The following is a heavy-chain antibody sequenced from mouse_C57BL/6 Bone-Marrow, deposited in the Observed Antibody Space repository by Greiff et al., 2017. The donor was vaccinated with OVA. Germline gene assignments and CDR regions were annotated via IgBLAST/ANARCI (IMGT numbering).Heavy chain of an antibody. Sequence: DVHLVESGGGLVKPGGSLKLSCAASGFTFSSYTMSWVRQTPEKRLEWVATISGGGGNTYYPDSVKGRFTISRDNAKNTLYLQMSSLRSEDTALYYCARHGVYDYDAWFAYWGQGTLVTVSA. J-gene: IGHJ3*01. CDR1: GFTFSSYT. V-gene: IGHV5-9*01. D-gene: IGHD2-4*01. CDR2: ISGGGGNT. CDR3: ARHGVYDYDAWFAY.